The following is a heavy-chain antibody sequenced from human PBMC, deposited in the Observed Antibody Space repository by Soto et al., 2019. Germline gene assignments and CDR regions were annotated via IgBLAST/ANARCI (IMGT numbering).Heavy chain of an antibody. V-gene: IGHV3-7*01. CDR2: IKQDGSEK. CDR3: ASPLRYFDY. CDR1: GFTFSSYW. J-gene: IGHJ4*02. Sequence: PGGSLRLSCAPSGFTFSSYWMSWVRQAPGKGLEWAANIKQDGSEKYYVDSVKGRFTISRDNAKNSLYLQMNSLRAEDTAVYYCASPLRYFDYWGQGTMVTVSS. D-gene: IGHD3-10*01.